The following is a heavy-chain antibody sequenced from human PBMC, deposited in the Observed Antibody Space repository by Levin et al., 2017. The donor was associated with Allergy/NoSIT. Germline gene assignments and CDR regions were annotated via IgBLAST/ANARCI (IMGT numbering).Heavy chain of an antibody. CDR1: GFTFSSYE. CDR3: ARQLGNFWSGYNYFDY. CDR2: ISSTGSTI. Sequence: PGGSLRLSCAASGFTFSSYEMNWARRAPGKGLEWVSYISSTGSTIYSADSVKGRFTISRDNAKNSLYLHMNSLRAEDTAVYYCARQLGNFWSGYNYFDYWGQGTLVTVSS. D-gene: IGHD3-3*01. J-gene: IGHJ4*02. V-gene: IGHV3-48*03.